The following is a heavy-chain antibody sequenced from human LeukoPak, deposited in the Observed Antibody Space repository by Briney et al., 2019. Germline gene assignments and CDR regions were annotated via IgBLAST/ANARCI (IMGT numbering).Heavy chain of an antibody. J-gene: IGHJ5*01. V-gene: IGHV3-53*01. CDR2: IYSGGST. CDR1: GFTVSSNY. CDR3: AKARWSGSFFFDF. D-gene: IGHD1-26*01. Sequence: PGGSLRLSCAASGFTVSSNYMSWVRQAPGKGLEWVSVIYSGGSTYYADSVKGRFTISRDNSKNTLYLQMNSLRAEDTAVYFCAKARWSGSFFFDFWGQGTLVTASS.